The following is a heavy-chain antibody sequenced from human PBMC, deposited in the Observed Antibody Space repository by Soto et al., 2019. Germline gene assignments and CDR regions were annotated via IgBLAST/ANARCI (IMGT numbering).Heavy chain of an antibody. D-gene: IGHD6-19*01. CDR1: CGSFSFYY. CDR2: INHSGST. Sequence: LSLTFAVYCGSFSFYYWSLIRQPPLKGLEWIGEINHSGSTNYNPSLKSRVTISVDTSKNQFSLKLSSVTAADTAVYYCARGRGSGWDVSNWFDPWGQGTLVTVSS. V-gene: IGHV4-34*01. CDR3: ARGRGSGWDVSNWFDP. J-gene: IGHJ5*02.